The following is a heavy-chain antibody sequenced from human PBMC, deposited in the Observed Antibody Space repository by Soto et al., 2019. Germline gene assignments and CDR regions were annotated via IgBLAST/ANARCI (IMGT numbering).Heavy chain of an antibody. Sequence: SVKVSCKASGGTFSSYSISWVREAPGQGLEWMGGIIPIFGTANYAQKFQGRVTITADESTSTAYMELSSLRSEDTAVYYCAREVDTSMVPTFDPWGQGTLVTVSS. V-gene: IGHV1-69*13. CDR2: IIPIFGTA. J-gene: IGHJ5*02. CDR3: AREVDTSMVPTFDP. CDR1: GGTFSSYS. D-gene: IGHD5-18*01.